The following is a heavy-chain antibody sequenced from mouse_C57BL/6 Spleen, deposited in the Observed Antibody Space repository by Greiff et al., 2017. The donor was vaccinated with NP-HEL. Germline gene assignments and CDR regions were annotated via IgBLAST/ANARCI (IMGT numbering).Heavy chain of an antibody. Sequence: QVQLQQSGPELVKPGASVKISCKASGYAFSSSWMNWVKQRPGKGLEWIGRIYPGDGDTNYNGKFKGKATLTADKSSSTAYMQLSSLTSEDSAVYFCASSYPYYFDYWGQGTTLTVSS. CDR3: ASSYPYYFDY. D-gene: IGHD1-1*01. CDR1: GYAFSSSW. V-gene: IGHV1-82*01. CDR2: IYPGDGDT. J-gene: IGHJ2*01.